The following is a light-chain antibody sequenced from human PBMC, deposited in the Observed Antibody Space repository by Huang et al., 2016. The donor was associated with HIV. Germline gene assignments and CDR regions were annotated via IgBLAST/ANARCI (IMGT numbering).Light chain of an antibody. CDR1: QSIRSY. V-gene: IGKV1-39*01. CDR3: QQSYSPLT. Sequence: DIQMTQSPSSLSASVGDRVTITCRASQSIRSYLNWYQQKPGKAPKLLIYAASSLQSGVPSRFSGSGSGTDFTLTISSLQPEDFATYYCQQSYSPLTFGGGTNVEIK. J-gene: IGKJ4*01. CDR2: AAS.